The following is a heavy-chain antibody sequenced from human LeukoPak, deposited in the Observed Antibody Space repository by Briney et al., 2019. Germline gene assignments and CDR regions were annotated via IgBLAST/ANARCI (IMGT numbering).Heavy chain of an antibody. V-gene: IGHV4-34*01. J-gene: IGHJ4*02. CDR3: ARGAAGLSVGY. CDR2: INHGGST. D-gene: IGHD6-13*01. CDR1: GGSFSGYY. Sequence: PSETLSLTCAVYGGSFSGYYWSWIRQPPGKGLEWIGEINHGGSTNYNPSLKSRVTISVDTSKSQFSLNLSSVTAADTAVYYCARGAAGLSVGYWGQGTLVTVSS.